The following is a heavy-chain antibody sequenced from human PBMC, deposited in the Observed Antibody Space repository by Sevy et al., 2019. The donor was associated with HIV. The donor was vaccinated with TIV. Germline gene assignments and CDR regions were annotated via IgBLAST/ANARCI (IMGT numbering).Heavy chain of an antibody. Sequence: SETLSLTCTVSGGSISSYYWSWIRQPAGKGLEWIGRIYTSGSTNYNPSLKSRVTMSVDTSKNQFSLKLSSLTAADTAVYYCARDQEGITRRPPFSYYYGMDVWGQGTTVTVSS. CDR1: GGSISSYY. CDR3: ARDQEGITRRPPFSYYYGMDV. CDR2: IYTSGST. V-gene: IGHV4-4*07. J-gene: IGHJ6*02. D-gene: IGHD3-10*01.